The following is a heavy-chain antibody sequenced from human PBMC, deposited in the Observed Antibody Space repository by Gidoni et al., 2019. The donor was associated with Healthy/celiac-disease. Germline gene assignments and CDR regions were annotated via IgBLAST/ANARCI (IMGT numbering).Heavy chain of an antibody. Sequence: QVQLQQWGAGLLKPSETLSLTCAVYGGSFSGYYWSWIRQPPGKGLEWIGEINHSGSTNYNPSLKSRVTISVDTSKNQFSLKLSSVTAADTAVYYCARHWNDILDWYFDLWGRGTLVTVSS. CDR2: INHSGST. CDR1: GGSFSGYY. D-gene: IGHD1-1*01. V-gene: IGHV4-34*01. J-gene: IGHJ2*01. CDR3: ARHWNDILDWYFDL.